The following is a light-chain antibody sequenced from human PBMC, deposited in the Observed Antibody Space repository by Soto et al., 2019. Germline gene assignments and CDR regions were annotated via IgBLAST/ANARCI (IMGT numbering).Light chain of an antibody. CDR1: QSVSSN. Sequence: EIVLTQSPGPLSLSPGERATLSCRASQSVSSNLAWYQQKPGQAPRLIIYGASTRATGIPARFSGSGSGTEFTLTISSLQSEDVAVYYCQQYNNWPRTFGQGTKVDIK. CDR2: GAS. J-gene: IGKJ1*01. V-gene: IGKV3-15*01. CDR3: QQYNNWPRT.